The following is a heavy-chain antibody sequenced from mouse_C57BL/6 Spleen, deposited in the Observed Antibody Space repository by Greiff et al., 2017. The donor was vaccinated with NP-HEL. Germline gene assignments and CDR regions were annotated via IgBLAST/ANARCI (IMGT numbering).Heavy chain of an antibody. CDR3: ARGSMGDYDESLLAY. D-gene: IGHD2-4*01. Sequence: QVQLQQSGPELVRPGASVKISCKAPGYTFTSHWMQWVRQRPGQGLEWIGEIFPGSGSTYYNEKFKGKATLTVDTSSSTAYMQLSSLTSEDSAVYFCARGSMGDYDESLLAYWGQGTLVTVSA. CDR2: IFPGSGST. V-gene: IGHV1-56*01. CDR1: GYTFTSHW. J-gene: IGHJ3*01.